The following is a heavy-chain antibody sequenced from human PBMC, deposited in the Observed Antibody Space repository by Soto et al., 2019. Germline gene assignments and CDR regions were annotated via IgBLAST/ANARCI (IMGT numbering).Heavy chain of an antibody. CDR1: GGSISSYY. CDR2: IYYSGST. Sequence: SETLSLTCTVSGGSISSYYWSLIRQPPGKGLEWIGYIYYSGSTNYNPSLKSRVTISVDTSKNQFSLKLSSVTAADTAVYYCARASRHVWGTYGMDVWGQGTTVTVSS. J-gene: IGHJ6*02. V-gene: IGHV4-59*01. D-gene: IGHD3-16*01. CDR3: ARASRHVWGTYGMDV.